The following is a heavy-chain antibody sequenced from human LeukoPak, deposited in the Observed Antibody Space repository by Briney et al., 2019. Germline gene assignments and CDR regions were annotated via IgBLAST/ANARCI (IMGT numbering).Heavy chain of an antibody. CDR3: ARVRQPRGSKRPAGDAFDI. D-gene: IGHD2-2*01. Sequence: PGGSLRLSCAASGFTFSSYAMHWVRQAPGKGLEWVAVISYDGSNKYYADSVKGRFTISRDNSKNTLYLQMNSLRAEDTAVYYCARVRQPRGSKRPAGDAFDIWGQGTMVTVSS. V-gene: IGHV3-30*01. J-gene: IGHJ3*02. CDR1: GFTFSSYA. CDR2: ISYDGSNK.